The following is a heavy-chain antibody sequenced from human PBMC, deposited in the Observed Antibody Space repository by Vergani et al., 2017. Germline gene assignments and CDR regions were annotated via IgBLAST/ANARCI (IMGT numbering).Heavy chain of an antibody. CDR2: MNPKSGNS. D-gene: IGHD2-15*01. CDR3: ARAAGRGCSGGSCYSSFRWFVP. CDR1: GYTFIEYD. J-gene: IGHJ5*02. V-gene: IGHV1-8*01. Sequence: QVLLVQSGAEVKKPGASVKVSCWASGYTFIEYDIDWVRQAAGQGLEWMGWMNPKSGNSGFAQKFQGRVTMTRDTSISTAYMELNSLTSEDTAVYYCARAAGRGCSGGSCYSSFRWFVPWGQEALVTVFS.